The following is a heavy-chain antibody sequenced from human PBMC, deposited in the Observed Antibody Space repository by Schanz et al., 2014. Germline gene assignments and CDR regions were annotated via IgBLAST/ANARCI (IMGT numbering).Heavy chain of an antibody. CDR3: ARHSGYYYYYGMDV. V-gene: IGHV4-39*01. CDR2: IYYSGST. Sequence: QLQLQESGPGLVKPSETLSLTCTVSGGSISSSSYYWGWIRQPPGKGLEWIGSIYYSGSTYYNPSTKSGVTMSVDTSKTQFSLKLSFVPAADTAVYYCARHSGYYYYYGMDVWGQGTTVTVSS. J-gene: IGHJ6*02. CDR1: GGSISSSSYY.